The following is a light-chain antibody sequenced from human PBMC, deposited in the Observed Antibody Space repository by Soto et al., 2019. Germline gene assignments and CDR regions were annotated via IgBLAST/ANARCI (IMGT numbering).Light chain of an antibody. Sequence: IVMTQAPVTPSVSPGERATLSCRAGQFVSSNLAWYQQKPGQAPRLLIYGASTRATGIPARFSGSGSGTEFTLTIRSLQSEDFAVYYCQQYNSWPPITFGQGTRLEIK. V-gene: IGKV3D-15*01. J-gene: IGKJ5*01. CDR1: QFVSSN. CDR3: QQYNSWPPIT. CDR2: GAS.